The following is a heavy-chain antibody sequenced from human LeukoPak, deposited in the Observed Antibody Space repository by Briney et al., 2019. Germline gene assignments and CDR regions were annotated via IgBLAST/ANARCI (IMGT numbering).Heavy chain of an antibody. D-gene: IGHD3-10*01. CDR3: AKVWDGSGTRLGWFDP. V-gene: IGHV3-23*01. CDR1: GFTFGSYA. Sequence: GGSLRLSCVGSGFTFGSYAMSWVRQAPGKGLEWVSLISGSGGVTYYADSVKGRFTISRDNSKNTLYLQMNSLRAEETATFYCAKVWDGSGTRLGWFDPLGPGTMVTVSS. J-gene: IGHJ5*02. CDR2: ISGSGGVT.